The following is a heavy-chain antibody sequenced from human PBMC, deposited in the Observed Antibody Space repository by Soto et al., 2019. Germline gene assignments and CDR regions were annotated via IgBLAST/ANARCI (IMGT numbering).Heavy chain of an antibody. D-gene: IGHD3-16*01. CDR2: ISYDGSNK. CDR3: AKDLTPYDYVWEDY. Sequence: HPGGSLRLSCAASGFTFSSYGMHWVRQAPGKGLEWVAVISYDGSNKYYAESVKGRFTISRDNSKNTLYLQMNSLRAEDTAVYYCAKDLTPYDYVWEDYWGQGTLVTVSS. CDR1: GFTFSSYG. J-gene: IGHJ4*02. V-gene: IGHV3-30*18.